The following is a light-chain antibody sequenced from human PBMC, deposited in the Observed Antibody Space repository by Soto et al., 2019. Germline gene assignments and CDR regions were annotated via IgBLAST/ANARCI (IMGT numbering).Light chain of an antibody. V-gene: IGKV1-5*01. J-gene: IGKJ1*01. Sequence: DIPMTQSPSTLSASVRDRVTITCRASQSISSWLAWYQQKPGKAHKLXIYDASSLESGVQSRFSGSGSGTEFTLTIRSLQPDDFATYYCQHYNSYSEAFGQGTKVDIK. CDR1: QSISSW. CDR3: QHYNSYSEA. CDR2: DAS.